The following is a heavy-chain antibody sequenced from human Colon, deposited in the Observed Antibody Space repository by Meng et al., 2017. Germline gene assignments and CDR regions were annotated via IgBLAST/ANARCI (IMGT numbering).Heavy chain of an antibody. Sequence: VQLRESGPGLVKPSVTLALTCTVSGGSISSYYWSWIRQPPGKGLEWIGYIYYSGSTNYNPSLKSRVTISVDTSKNQFSLKLSSVTAADTAVYYCARARHSSSWIDYWGQGTLVTVSS. D-gene: IGHD6-13*01. J-gene: IGHJ4*02. V-gene: IGHV4-59*01. CDR1: GGSISSYY. CDR2: IYYSGST. CDR3: ARARHSSSWIDY.